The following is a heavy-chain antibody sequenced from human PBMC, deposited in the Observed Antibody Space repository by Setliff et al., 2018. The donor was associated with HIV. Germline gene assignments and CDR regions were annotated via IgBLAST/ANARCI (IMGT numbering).Heavy chain of an antibody. D-gene: IGHD3-10*01. CDR1: GGPLSDYF. V-gene: IGHV4-34*01. CDR2: ISPSGGA. J-gene: IGHJ6*03. CDR3: ARGVTLGRGVIAESPLYVMDV. Sequence: PSETLSLTCASFGGPLSDYFWTWLRQPPGKGLEWIGHISPSGGADYSPSLKTRAAISLVTSRSQIVLRLSSVAAADTATYYCARGVTLGRGVIAESPLYVMDVWGEGTPVTVSS.